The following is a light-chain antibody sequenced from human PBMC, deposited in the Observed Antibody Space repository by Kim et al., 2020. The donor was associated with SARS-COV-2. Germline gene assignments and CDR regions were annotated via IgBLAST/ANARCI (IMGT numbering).Light chain of an antibody. Sequence: PSLSPGERATLSCRASQSVSSSYLAWYQQKPGQAPRLLIYGASSRATGIPDRFSGSGSGTDFTLTISRLEPEDFAVYYCQQYGSSLFGQGTKLEI. CDR3: QQYGSSL. CDR2: GAS. J-gene: IGKJ2*01. CDR1: QSVSSSY. V-gene: IGKV3-20*01.